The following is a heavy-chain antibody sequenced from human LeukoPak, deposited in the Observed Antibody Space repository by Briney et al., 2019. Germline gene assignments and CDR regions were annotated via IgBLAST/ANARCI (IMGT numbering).Heavy chain of an antibody. J-gene: IGHJ6*03. CDR2: MNPNSGNT. D-gene: IGHD5-12*01. CDR3: ARGGWGSHSGYRYYYYYYMDV. Sequence: SVKVSCKASGYTFTSYDINWVRQATGQGLEWMGWMNPNSGNTGYAQKFQGRVTMTRNTSISTAYMELSSLRSEDTAVYYCARGGWGSHSGYRYYYYYYMDVWGKGTTVTVSS. V-gene: IGHV1-8*01. CDR1: GYTFTSYD.